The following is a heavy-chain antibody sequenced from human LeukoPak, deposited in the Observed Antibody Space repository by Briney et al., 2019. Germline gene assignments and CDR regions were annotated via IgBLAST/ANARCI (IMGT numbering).Heavy chain of an antibody. J-gene: IGHJ4*01. Sequence: SETLSLTCTVSGYSISSGYYWGWIRQSPGKGLEWIGSIYHSGSTYYNPSLKSRVTISVDTSKNQFSLKLSSVTAADTAVYYCTREIGGTTVHYWGHGMLVTVSS. V-gene: IGHV4-38-2*02. CDR2: IYHSGST. D-gene: IGHD1-7*01. CDR3: TREIGGTTVHY. CDR1: GYSISSGYY.